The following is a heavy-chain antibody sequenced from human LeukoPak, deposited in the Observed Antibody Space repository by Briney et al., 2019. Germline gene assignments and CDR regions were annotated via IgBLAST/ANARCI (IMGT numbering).Heavy chain of an antibody. CDR1: GGSISSSSYY. J-gene: IGHJ4*02. CDR2: IYYSGST. Sequence: SETLSLTCTVSGGSISSSSYYWGWIRQPPGKGLEWIGSIYYSGSTYYNPSPKSRVTISVDTSKNQFSLKLSSVTAADTAVYYCARRDIMIARGDFDYWGQGTLVTVSS. CDR3: ARRDIMIARGDFDY. D-gene: IGHD3-16*01. V-gene: IGHV4-39*07.